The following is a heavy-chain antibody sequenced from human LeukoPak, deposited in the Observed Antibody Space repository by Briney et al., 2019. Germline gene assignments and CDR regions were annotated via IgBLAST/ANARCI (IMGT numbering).Heavy chain of an antibody. CDR3: ARHRSGSYYKSFYFDY. Sequence: SETLSLTCTVSGGSISSYYWSWIRQPPGKGLEWIGYICYSGSTNYNPSLKSRVTISVDTSKNQFSLKLSSVTAADTAVYYCARHRSGSYYKSFYFDYWGQGTLVTVSS. CDR1: GGSISSYY. V-gene: IGHV4-59*08. J-gene: IGHJ4*02. CDR2: ICYSGST. D-gene: IGHD1-26*01.